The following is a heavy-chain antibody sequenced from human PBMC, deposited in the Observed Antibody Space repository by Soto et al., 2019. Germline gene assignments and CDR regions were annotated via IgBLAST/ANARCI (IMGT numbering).Heavy chain of an antibody. CDR1: GFMFSNHG. Sequence: QVQLVESGGGVVQPGESLRLSCAASGFMFSNHGMHWVRQAPGKGLEWVAVIWSDGNNKYYADSVKGRFTISRDNSKNTVYLQMNSLRAEDTAVYYCVRVDNWNDEASDYWGQGTLVTVSS. J-gene: IGHJ4*02. V-gene: IGHV3-33*01. D-gene: IGHD1-1*01. CDR2: IWSDGNNK. CDR3: VRVDNWNDEASDY.